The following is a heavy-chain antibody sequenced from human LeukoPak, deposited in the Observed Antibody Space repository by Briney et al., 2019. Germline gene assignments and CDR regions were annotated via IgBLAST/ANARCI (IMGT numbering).Heavy chain of an antibody. V-gene: IGHV1-2*02. CDR2: INPNSGGT. J-gene: IGHJ6*03. Sequence: ASVKVSCKASGYTFTGYYIHWVRQAPGQGLEWMGWINPNSGGTNYAPKFQGRVTITRNTSISTAYMDLSSLRSEDTAVYYCARRAVAYYYYYMDVWGKGTTVTVSS. CDR1: GYTFTGYY. CDR3: ARRAVAYYYYYMDV. D-gene: IGHD6-19*01.